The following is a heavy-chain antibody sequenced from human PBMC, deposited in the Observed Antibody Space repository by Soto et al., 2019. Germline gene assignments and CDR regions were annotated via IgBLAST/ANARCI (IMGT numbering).Heavy chain of an antibody. Sequence: GGSLRLSCAASGFTFSSYAMSWVRQAPGKGLEWVSAISGSGGSTYYADSVKGRFTISRDNSKNTLYLQMNSLRAEDTAVYYCAKSRGYSYGYLYFYDYWGQGTLVTVSS. CDR3: AKSRGYSYGYLYFYDY. J-gene: IGHJ4*02. CDR1: GFTFSSYA. V-gene: IGHV3-23*01. CDR2: ISGSGGST. D-gene: IGHD5-18*01.